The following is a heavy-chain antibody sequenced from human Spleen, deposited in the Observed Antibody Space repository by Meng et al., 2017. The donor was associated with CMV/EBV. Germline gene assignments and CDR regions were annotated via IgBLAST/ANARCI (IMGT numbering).Heavy chain of an antibody. Sequence: GGSLRLSCAASGFTFSTYGMHWVRQAPGKGLEWVASVRYDGNFEYYADSVRGRFTVSRDNSENTLYLRMSSPRAEDTALYYCAKDLWSYRSGTYYYFDYWGQGTLVTVSS. J-gene: IGHJ4*02. CDR2: VRYDGNFE. CDR1: GFTFSTYG. V-gene: IGHV3-30*02. CDR3: AKDLWSYRSGTYYYFDY. D-gene: IGHD3-10*01.